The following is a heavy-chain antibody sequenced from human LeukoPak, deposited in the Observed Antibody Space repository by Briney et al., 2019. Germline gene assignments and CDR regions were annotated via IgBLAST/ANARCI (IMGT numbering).Heavy chain of an antibody. D-gene: IGHD6-19*01. Sequence: SETLSLTCSVSRGSISSYYWSWIRQPAGKGLEWIGRVYSSGSTNCNPSLKSRVTMSIDTSKNQFSLKLSSVTAADTAVYYCARDRSSGWYVVDYWGQGTLVTVSS. CDR3: ARDRSSGWYVVDY. J-gene: IGHJ4*02. V-gene: IGHV4-4*07. CDR2: VYSSGST. CDR1: RGSISSYY.